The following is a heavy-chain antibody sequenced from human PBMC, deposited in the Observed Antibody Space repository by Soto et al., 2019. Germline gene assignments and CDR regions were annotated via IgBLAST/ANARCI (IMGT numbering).Heavy chain of an antibody. CDR1: GGCFSGYY. CDR3: ARDRVAVAGKGMIRNYYYYGTEV. D-gene: IGHD6-19*01. V-gene: IGHV4-34*01. J-gene: IGHJ6*02. Sequence: PSETLSLTCAVYGGCFSGYYWSWIRQPPGKGLEWIGEINHSGSTNYNPSLKSRVTISVDTSKNQFSLKLSSVTAADTAVYYCARDRVAVAGKGMIRNYYYYGTEVWGQGITVTLSS. CDR2: INHSGST.